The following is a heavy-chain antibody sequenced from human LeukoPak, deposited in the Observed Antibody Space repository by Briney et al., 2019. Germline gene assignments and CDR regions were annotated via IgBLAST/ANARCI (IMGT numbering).Heavy chain of an antibody. V-gene: IGHV4-30-2*01. CDR2: IYHSGST. CDR1: GGSISSGGYS. CDR3: ARAYYYYDSSGCRMYYFDY. D-gene: IGHD3-22*01. Sequence: SETLSLTCAVSGGSISSGGYSWSWIRQPPGKGLEWIGYIYHSGSTYYNPSLKSRVTISVDRSKNQFSLKLSSVTAADTAVYYCARAYYYYDSSGCRMYYFDYWGQGTLVTVSS. J-gene: IGHJ4*02.